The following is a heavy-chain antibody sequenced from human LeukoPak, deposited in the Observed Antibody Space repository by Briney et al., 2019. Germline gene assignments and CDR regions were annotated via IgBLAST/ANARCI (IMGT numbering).Heavy chain of an antibody. V-gene: IGHV4-34*01. CDR1: GGSFSGYY. CDR2: INHSGST. J-gene: IGHJ4*02. D-gene: IGHD6-19*01. Sequence: ASETLSLTCAVYGGSFSGYYWSWIRQPPGKGLEWIGEINHSGSTNYNPSLKSRVTISVDTSKNQFSLKLSSVAAADTAVYYCARGGHSGWHPGDYWGQGTLVTVSS. CDR3: ARGGHSGWHPGDY.